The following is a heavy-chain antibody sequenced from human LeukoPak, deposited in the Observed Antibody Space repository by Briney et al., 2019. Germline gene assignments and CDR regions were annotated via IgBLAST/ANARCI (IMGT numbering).Heavy chain of an antibody. CDR1: GFTFDDYA. CDR3: ARETPPPAFDI. V-gene: IGHV3-7*01. Sequence: GGSLRLSCAASGFTFDDYAMHWVRQAPGKGLEWVANTRQDGSEKYYVDSVKGRFTISRDNAKNSLYPQMNSLRAEDTAVYYCARETPPPAFDIWGQGTMVTVSS. CDR2: TRQDGSEK. J-gene: IGHJ3*02. D-gene: IGHD2-15*01.